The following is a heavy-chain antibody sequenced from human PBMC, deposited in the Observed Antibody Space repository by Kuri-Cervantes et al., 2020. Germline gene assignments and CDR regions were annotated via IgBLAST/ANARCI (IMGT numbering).Heavy chain of an antibody. CDR1: GFTFSSYW. Sequence: GGSLRLSCAASGFTFSSYWMSWVRQAPGKGLEWVANIRQDGSEIYYEDSVKGRFTISRDNADNSLYLQMNSLRADDTAVYYCARSGSYYPTIDYWGQGTLVTVSS. CDR3: ARSGSYYPTIDY. CDR2: IRQDGSEI. D-gene: IGHD1-26*01. J-gene: IGHJ4*02. V-gene: IGHV3-7*01.